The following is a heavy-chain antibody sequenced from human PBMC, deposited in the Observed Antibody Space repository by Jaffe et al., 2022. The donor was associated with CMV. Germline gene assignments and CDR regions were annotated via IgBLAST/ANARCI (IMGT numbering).Heavy chain of an antibody. J-gene: IGHJ4*02. CDR3: ARLVAASGTPPQYFDC. CDR1: GASIASNSYY. CDR2: IYYSGNT. D-gene: IGHD6-13*01. V-gene: IGHV4-39*01. Sequence: QLQLQESGPGVVKPSETLSLTCTVSGASIASNSYYWGWIRQPPGKGLEWIGSIYYSGNTYYNPSLKSRVTISVDTSRNQFSLKLNSVTAADTAVYYCARLVAASGTPPQYFDCWGQGTLVTVSS.